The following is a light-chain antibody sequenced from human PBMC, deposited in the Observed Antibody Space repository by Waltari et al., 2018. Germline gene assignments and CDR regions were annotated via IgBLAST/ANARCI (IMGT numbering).Light chain of an antibody. CDR1: QGISNY. CDR3: QNDENFPGT. Sequence: AIPITQSPSSRSAAALSSGTITCRASQGISNYLGWYQQKPGHAPKLLIYAASSLESGVPDRFSGSGSGTDFSLTISRLQPEDFAVYYCQNDENFPGTFGQGTRVEIK. CDR2: AAS. J-gene: IGKJ1*01. V-gene: IGKV1-6*01.